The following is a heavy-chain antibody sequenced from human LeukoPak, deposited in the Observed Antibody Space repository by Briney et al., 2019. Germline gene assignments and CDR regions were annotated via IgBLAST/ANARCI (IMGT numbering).Heavy chain of an antibody. D-gene: IGHD3-3*01. V-gene: IGHV3-66*01. CDR1: GFTVSSNY. CDR2: IYSGGST. Sequence: GGSLRLSCAASGFTVSSNYMSWVRQAPGKGLEWVSVIYSGGSTYYADSVKGRFTISRDNSKNTLYLQMNSLRAEDTAVYYCARDEAYDFWSGHSSYYYYMDVWGKGTTVTVSS. CDR3: ARDEAYDFWSGHSSYYYYMDV. J-gene: IGHJ6*03.